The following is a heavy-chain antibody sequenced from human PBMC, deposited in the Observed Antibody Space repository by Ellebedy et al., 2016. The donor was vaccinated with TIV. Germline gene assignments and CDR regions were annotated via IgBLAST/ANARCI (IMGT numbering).Heavy chain of an antibody. J-gene: IGHJ4*02. D-gene: IGHD3-10*01. CDR2: IKSDGTGI. CDR1: GFTFSRYW. CDR3: AKDLGFYGSGSHY. V-gene: IGHV3-74*01. Sequence: GESLKISCAASGFTFSRYWMHWVRQAPGKGLVWVSRIKSDGTGISYADSVKGRFTISRDNAKNTLYLQMNSLRAEETAVYYCAKDLGFYGSGSHYWGQGTLVTVSS.